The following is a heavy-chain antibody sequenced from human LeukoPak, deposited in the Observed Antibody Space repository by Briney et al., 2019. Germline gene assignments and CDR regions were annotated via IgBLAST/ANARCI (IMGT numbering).Heavy chain of an antibody. CDR1: GGTFSSYA. J-gene: IGHJ4*02. CDR3: ARGVGYYDSSLLNDY. D-gene: IGHD3-22*01. Sequence: ASVKVSCKASGGTFSSYAISWVRQAPGQGLEWMGRIIPILGIANYAQKFQGRVTITADKSTSTAYMEPSSLRSEDTAVYYCARGVGYYDSSLLNDYWGQGTLVTVSS. CDR2: IIPILGIA. V-gene: IGHV1-69*04.